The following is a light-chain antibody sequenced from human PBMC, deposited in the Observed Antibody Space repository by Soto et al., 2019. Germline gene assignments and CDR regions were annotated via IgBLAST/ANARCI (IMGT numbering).Light chain of an antibody. J-gene: IGKJ5*01. Sequence: DIRMTPSPCSVSASVGDRVTVTCRASQGIGSWLAWYQKKPGKAPILLIYAASSLQSGVPSRFSGSGSGTDFTLNISSLQTEDCAIYFCQQANSFPITVGQGTRREIK. V-gene: IGKV1-12*01. CDR1: QGIGSW. CDR3: QQANSFPIT. CDR2: AAS.